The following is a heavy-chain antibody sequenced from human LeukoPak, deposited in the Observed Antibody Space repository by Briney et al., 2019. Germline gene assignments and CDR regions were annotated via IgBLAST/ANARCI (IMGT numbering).Heavy chain of an antibody. Sequence: SETLSLTCTVSGGSISSSSYYWGWIRQPPGKVLEWIGSIYYSGSTYYNPSLKSRVTISVDTSKNQFSLKLSSVTAADTAVYYCARDAGGNYDYWGQGTLVTVSS. CDR3: ARDAGGNYDY. CDR1: GGSISSSSYY. V-gene: IGHV4-39*07. J-gene: IGHJ4*02. CDR2: IYYSGST. D-gene: IGHD3-16*01.